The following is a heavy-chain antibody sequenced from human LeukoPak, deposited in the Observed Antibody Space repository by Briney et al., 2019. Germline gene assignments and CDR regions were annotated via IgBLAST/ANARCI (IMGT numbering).Heavy chain of an antibody. CDR1: GFTFSSYA. Sequence: GGSLRLSCAASGFTFSSYAMSWVRQAPGKGLEWVAVISYDGSNKYYADSVKGRFTISRDNSKNTLYLQMNSLRAEDTAVYYCAKSPQQLVRTYYFDYWGQGTLVTVSS. CDR3: AKSPQQLVRTYYFDY. D-gene: IGHD6-13*01. J-gene: IGHJ4*02. V-gene: IGHV3-30*18. CDR2: ISYDGSNK.